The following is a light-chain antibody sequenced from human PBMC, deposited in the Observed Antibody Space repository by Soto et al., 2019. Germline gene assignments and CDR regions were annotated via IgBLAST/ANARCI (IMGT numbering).Light chain of an antibody. V-gene: IGKV1-5*01. J-gene: IGKJ1*01. Sequence: DIQMAQSPSTLSASIGDTVTVACRASQSISSWLAWYQQKPGKAPKLLIYNVSSLESGVPSRFSGSGSGTEFTLTISSLQPDDFATYYCQQYNSYPKTFGQGTKVDIK. CDR3: QQYNSYPKT. CDR1: QSISSW. CDR2: NVS.